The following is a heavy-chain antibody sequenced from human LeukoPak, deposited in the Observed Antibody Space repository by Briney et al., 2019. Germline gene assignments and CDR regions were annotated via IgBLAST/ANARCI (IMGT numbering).Heavy chain of an antibody. CDR1: GFTFSSYE. V-gene: IGHV3-48*03. Sequence: GGSLRLSCAASGFTFSSYEMNWVRQAPGKGLEWVSYISSSGSTIYYADSVKGRFTISRDNAKNSLYLQMNSLRAEDTAVYYCARVQQGGYFDNWVQGTLVTVSS. J-gene: IGHJ4*02. D-gene: IGHD3-16*01. CDR2: ISSSGSTI. CDR3: ARVQQGGYFDN.